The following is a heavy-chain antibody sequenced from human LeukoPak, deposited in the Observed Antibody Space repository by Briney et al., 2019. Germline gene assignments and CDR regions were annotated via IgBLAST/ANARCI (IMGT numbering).Heavy chain of an antibody. D-gene: IGHD3-10*01. CDR1: GYTLTELS. CDR3: ATLSQITMVRGVISGGDY. V-gene: IGHV1-24*01. Sequence: ASVKVSCKVSGYTLTELSMHWVRQAPGKGLEWMGGFDPEDGETIYAQKFQGRVTMTEDTSTDTAYMELSSLRSEDTAVYYCATLSQITMVRGVISGGDYWGQGTLVTVSP. CDR2: FDPEDGET. J-gene: IGHJ4*02.